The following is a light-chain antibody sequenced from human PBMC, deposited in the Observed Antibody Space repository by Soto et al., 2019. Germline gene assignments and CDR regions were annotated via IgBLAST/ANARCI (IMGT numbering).Light chain of an antibody. V-gene: IGKV1-5*03. CDR2: KAS. CDR3: QHYKSYSEA. Sequence: DIQMTQSPSTLSGSVGDRVTITCRASQTISSWLAWYQQKPGKAPKLLIYKASTLNSGVPSRFSGSGSGTEFTLTIRSLQPDDFATYYCQHYKSYSEAFGQGTKVELK. CDR1: QTISSW. J-gene: IGKJ1*01.